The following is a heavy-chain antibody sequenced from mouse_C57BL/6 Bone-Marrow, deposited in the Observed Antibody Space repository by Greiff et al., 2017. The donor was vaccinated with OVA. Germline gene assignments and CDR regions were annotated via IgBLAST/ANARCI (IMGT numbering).Heavy chain of an antibody. D-gene: IGHD2-5*01. CDR3: ARLYSNPSHYYAMDY. Sequence: EVMLVESGGGLVQPGGSLKLSCAASGFTFSDYYMYWVRQTPEKRLEWVAYISNGGGSTYYPDTVKGRFTISRDNAKNTLYLQMSRLKSEDTAMYYCARLYSNPSHYYAMDYWGQGTSVTVSS. J-gene: IGHJ4*01. CDR2: ISNGGGST. CDR1: GFTFSDYY. V-gene: IGHV5-12*01.